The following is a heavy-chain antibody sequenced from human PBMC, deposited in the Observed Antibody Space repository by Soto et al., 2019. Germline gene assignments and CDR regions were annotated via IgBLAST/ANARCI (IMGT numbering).Heavy chain of an antibody. D-gene: IGHD3-3*01. J-gene: IGHJ4*02. V-gene: IGHV1-3*01. CDR1: GYTFTNYV. CDR3: ARGLTIFGVVIGY. CDR2: INSGNGNT. Sequence: VASVKVSCKTSGYTFTNYVVDWVRQAPGQGLEWMGWINSGNGNTKYSEKFQGRVTITRDTSASTAYMELNSLTSEDTAVYYCARGLTIFGVVIGYWGQGTLVTVS.